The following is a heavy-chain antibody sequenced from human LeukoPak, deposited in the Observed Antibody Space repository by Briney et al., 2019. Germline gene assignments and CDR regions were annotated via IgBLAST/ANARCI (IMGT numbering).Heavy chain of an antibody. D-gene: IGHD3-22*01. Sequence: GGSVRLSCAASGFTFSSYGMHWVRQAPGKGPEWVAVIWYDGSNKYYADSVKGRFTISRDNSKNTLFLQMNSLRAEDTAVYYCARDFVAYDSSGYPPFVDYWGQGTLVTVSS. CDR2: IWYDGSNK. V-gene: IGHV3-33*01. J-gene: IGHJ4*02. CDR1: GFTFSSYG. CDR3: ARDFVAYDSSGYPPFVDY.